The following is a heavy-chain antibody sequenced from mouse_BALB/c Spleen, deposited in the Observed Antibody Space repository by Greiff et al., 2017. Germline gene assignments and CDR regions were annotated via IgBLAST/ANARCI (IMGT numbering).Heavy chain of an antibody. CDR3: ARWGNYLSYAMDY. Sequence: EVKLVESGPELVKPGASMKISCKASGYSFTGYTMNWVKQSHGKNLEWIGLINPYNGGTSYNQKFKGKATLTVDKSSSTAYMELLSLTSEDSAVYYCARWGNYLSYAMDYWGQGTSVTVSS. J-gene: IGHJ4*01. CDR1: GYSFTGYT. V-gene: IGHV1-18*01. D-gene: IGHD2-1*01. CDR2: INPYNGGT.